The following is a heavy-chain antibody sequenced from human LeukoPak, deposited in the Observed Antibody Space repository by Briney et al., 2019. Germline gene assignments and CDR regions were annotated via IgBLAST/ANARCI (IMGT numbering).Heavy chain of an antibody. V-gene: IGHV1-2*02. CDR2: INPITGGT. CDR1: GYTFTGYY. J-gene: IGHJ4*02. D-gene: IGHD3-10*01. Sequence: ASVKVSCKASGYTFTGYYMHWVRQAPGQGLEWMGWINPITGGTTYAQKFQGRVTMTRDTSISTAYMELRSLRSDDTAVYYCARDLGMVRGVMGQWGQGTLVTVSS. CDR3: ARDLGMVRGVMGQ.